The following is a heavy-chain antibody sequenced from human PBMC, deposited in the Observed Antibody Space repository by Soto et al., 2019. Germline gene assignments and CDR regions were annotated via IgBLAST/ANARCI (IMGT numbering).Heavy chain of an antibody. J-gene: IGHJ3*02. V-gene: IGHV1-69*13. Sequence: SVKVSCKASGGTFSSYAISWVRQAPGQGLEWMGGIIPIFGTANYAQKFQGRVTITADESTSTAYMELSSLRSEDTAVYYCARDQNYDILTGYYIPSPDAFDIWGQGTMVTVSS. CDR1: GGTFSSYA. D-gene: IGHD3-9*01. CDR3: ARDQNYDILTGYYIPSPDAFDI. CDR2: IIPIFGTA.